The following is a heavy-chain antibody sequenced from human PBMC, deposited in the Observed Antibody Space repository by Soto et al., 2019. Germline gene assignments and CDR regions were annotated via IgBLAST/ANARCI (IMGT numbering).Heavy chain of an antibody. V-gene: IGHV3-13*01. CDR1: RFTFRSYD. CDR3: ARRFCNGGRCAAIGIGFDY. Sequence: GVSLRLSCAASRFTFRSYDMHWVRQTTGKGLEWVPAIGAGGETYYEASVKGRFTISRDNARHSLYLQMNSLRAGASAIYYSARRFCNGGRCAAIGIGFDYWGQGALVTGSP. D-gene: IGHD2-15*01. CDR2: IGAGGET. J-gene: IGHJ4*02.